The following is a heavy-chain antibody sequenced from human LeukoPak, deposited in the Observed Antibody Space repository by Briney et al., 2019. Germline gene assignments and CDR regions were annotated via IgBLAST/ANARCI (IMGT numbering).Heavy chain of an antibody. CDR1: GGSFSGYY. V-gene: IGHV4-34*01. CDR2: INHSGST. Sequence: PSETLSLTCAVYGGSFSGYYWSWIRQPPGKGLEWIGEINHSGSTNYNPSLKSRVTISVDTSKNQFSLKLSSVTAADTAVYYCATTGRGSYFDYWGQGTLVTVSS. J-gene: IGHJ4*02. D-gene: IGHD1-14*01. CDR3: ATTGRGSYFDY.